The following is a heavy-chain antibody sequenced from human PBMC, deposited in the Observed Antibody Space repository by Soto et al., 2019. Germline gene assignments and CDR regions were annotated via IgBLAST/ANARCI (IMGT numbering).Heavy chain of an antibody. CDR3: ATHSGYDSFGRY. Sequence: GGSLRLSCAASGFTFSSYAMSWVRQAPGKGLEWVSAISGSGGSTYYADSVKGRFTISRDNSKNTLYLQMNSLRAEDTAVYYCATHSGYDSFGRYWGQGTLVTVSS. J-gene: IGHJ4*02. CDR1: GFTFSSYA. CDR2: ISGSGGST. V-gene: IGHV3-23*01. D-gene: IGHD5-12*01.